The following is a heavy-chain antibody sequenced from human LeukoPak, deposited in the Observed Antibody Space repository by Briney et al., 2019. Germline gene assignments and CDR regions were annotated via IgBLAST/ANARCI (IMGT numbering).Heavy chain of an antibody. CDR3: ARLAGYYDSSGYYYYFDY. D-gene: IGHD3-22*01. CDR1: GDSVSSNSAA. J-gene: IGHJ4*02. CDR2: TYYRSKWYN. V-gene: IGHV6-1*01. Sequence: SQTLSLTCAISGDSVSSNSAAWNWIRQSPSRGLEWLGRTYYRSKWYNDYAVSVKSRITINPDTSKNQFSLQLNSVTPEDTAVYYCARLAGYYDSSGYYYYFDYWGQGTLVTVSS.